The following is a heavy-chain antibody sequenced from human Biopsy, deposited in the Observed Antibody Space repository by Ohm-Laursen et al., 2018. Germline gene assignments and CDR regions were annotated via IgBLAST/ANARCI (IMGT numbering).Heavy chain of an antibody. V-gene: IGHV1-24*01. CDR2: FAPENGKT. J-gene: IGHJ4*02. CDR3: AADINVWNVNY. Sequence: GASVKVSCKVSGYAVTEFSMHWVRQAPGKGLEWMGGFAPENGKTVYAQNFQARVSLTEDTSTDTAYMELRSLRSEDTAVYYCAADINVWNVNYWGQGTQVIVSS. D-gene: IGHD1-1*01. CDR1: GYAVTEFS.